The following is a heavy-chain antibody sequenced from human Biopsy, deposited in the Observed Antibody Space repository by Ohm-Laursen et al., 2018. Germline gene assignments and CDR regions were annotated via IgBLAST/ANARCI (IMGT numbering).Heavy chain of an antibody. D-gene: IGHD3-3*01. Sequence: SQTLSLTCTVSGDSVTKYYWGWIRQPPGKGLEWMGEINHTGSTKYNPSLMSRVTISIDTSNSQFSLKLTSVTAADTAVYFCARARAYSDFWGGPKDYWGQGILVTVSS. CDR2: INHTGST. V-gene: IGHV4-34*01. CDR1: GDSVTKYY. CDR3: ARARAYSDFWGGPKDY. J-gene: IGHJ4*02.